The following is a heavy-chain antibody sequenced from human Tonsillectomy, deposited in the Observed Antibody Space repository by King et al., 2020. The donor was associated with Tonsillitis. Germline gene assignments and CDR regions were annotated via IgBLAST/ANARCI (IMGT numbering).Heavy chain of an antibody. Sequence: QLVQSGSELKKPGASVKISCKASGYIFTKYAMNWVRQAPGQGLEWMGWINTESGNPTYAQGVTGHFVFSLDTSVNTAFLEISSLKTDDTAVYYCARDGGSDSYGIDFWGRGTTVTVS. J-gene: IGHJ6*02. CDR2: INTESGNP. V-gene: IGHV7-4-1*02. CDR3: ARDGGSDSYGIDF. CDR1: GYIFTKYA. D-gene: IGHD3-10*01.